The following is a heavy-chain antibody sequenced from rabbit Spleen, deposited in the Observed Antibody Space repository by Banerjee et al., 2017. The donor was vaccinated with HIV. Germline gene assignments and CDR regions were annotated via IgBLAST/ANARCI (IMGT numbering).Heavy chain of an antibody. CDR1: GFDFSSYG. D-gene: IGHD7-1*01. V-gene: IGHV1S7*01. CDR2: IDPVFGIT. J-gene: IGHJ4*01. Sequence: QLKESGGGLVQPGGSLKLSCKASGFDFSSYGVSWVRQAPGKGLEWIGYIDPVFGITNYANWVNGRFTISSHNAQNTLYLQLNSLTAADTATYFCVREAGYAGYGDGNLWGPGTLVTVS. CDR3: VREAGYAGYGDGNL.